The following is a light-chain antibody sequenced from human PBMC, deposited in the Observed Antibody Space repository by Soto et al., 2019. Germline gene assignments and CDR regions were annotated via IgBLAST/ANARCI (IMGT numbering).Light chain of an antibody. Sequence: EVVGTHSPATLSVSPWYRSTPPSRASESVSTNLAWYQQKRGQASRLLIHGASIRASGIPARFSGSRSGAEYTLTISGLQSEDFAVYYCQQYNKWPLTFGGGTKVDIK. J-gene: IGKJ4*01. V-gene: IGKV3-15*01. CDR1: ESVSTN. CDR3: QQYNKWPLT. CDR2: GAS.